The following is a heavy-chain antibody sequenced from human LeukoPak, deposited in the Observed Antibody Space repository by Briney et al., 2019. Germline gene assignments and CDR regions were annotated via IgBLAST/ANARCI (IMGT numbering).Heavy chain of an antibody. D-gene: IGHD6-13*01. CDR2: INSDGSWT. CDR1: GTYW. J-gene: IGHJ6*02. V-gene: IGHV3-74*01. CDR3: ARDVTLSSSWYLSYYYYGMDV. Sequence: GGSLRLSCAASGTYWMHWVRQAPGKGLVWVSHINSDGSWTGYADSVKGRFTISRDNAKNSLYLQMNSLRAEDTAVYYCARDVTLSSSWYLSYYYYGMDVWGQGTTVTVSS.